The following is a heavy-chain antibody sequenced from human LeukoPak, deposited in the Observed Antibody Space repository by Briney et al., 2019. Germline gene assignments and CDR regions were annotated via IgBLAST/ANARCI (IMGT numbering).Heavy chain of an antibody. J-gene: IGHJ5*02. D-gene: IGHD1-26*01. CDR3: VRERIYYSDLAYKERENFDP. CDR2: LNEDGSTA. V-gene: IGHV3-74*01. CDR1: GFTFSLYW. Sequence: GGSLSLSCAASGFTFSLYWMHWARQGPGKGLMWVSRLNEDGSTADYADSVKGRFTMFRDNAKGKVFLEMRGLTVEDTAIYFCVRERIYYSDLAYKERENFDPWGRGTLVTVSS.